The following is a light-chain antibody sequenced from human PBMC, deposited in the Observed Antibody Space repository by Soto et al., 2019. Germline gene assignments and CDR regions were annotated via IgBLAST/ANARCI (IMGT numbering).Light chain of an antibody. CDR2: GAS. CDR3: QQYKNWHPIT. V-gene: IGKV3-15*01. J-gene: IGKJ5*01. Sequence: EIVMTQSPATLSVSPGERATLSCRASQSLSSNLAWYQQKPGQAPRLLIYGASTRANGVPARFSGSGSGTEFTLTISSLQSEDFAVYYCQQYKNWHPITFGQGTRLEIK. CDR1: QSLSSN.